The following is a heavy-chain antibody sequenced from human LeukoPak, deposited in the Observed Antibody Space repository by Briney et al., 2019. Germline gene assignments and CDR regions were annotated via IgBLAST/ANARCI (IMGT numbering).Heavy chain of an antibody. CDR1: GFTFSSYA. J-gene: IGHJ4*02. CDR2: ISGSGGST. Sequence: PGGSLRVSCAASGFTFSSYAMSWVRQAPGKGLEWVSAISGSGGSTYYADSVKGRFTISRDNSKNTLYLQMNSLRAEDTAVYYCAKDRQWLRSFDYWGQGTLVTVSS. V-gene: IGHV3-23*01. D-gene: IGHD5-12*01. CDR3: AKDRQWLRSFDY.